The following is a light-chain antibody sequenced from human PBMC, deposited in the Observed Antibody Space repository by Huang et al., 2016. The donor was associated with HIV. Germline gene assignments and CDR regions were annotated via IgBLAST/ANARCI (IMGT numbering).Light chain of an antibody. J-gene: IGKJ1*01. CDR1: QSISSH. CDR3: QQSYSTPWT. Sequence: DIQMTQSPSSLSASVGDRVTITCRASQSISSHLNWYQQKPGKAPKPLIYAASSLQSGVPSRFSGSGSGTDFTLTINSLQPEDFATYHCQQSYSTPWTFGQGTKVEIK. V-gene: IGKV1-39*01. CDR2: AAS.